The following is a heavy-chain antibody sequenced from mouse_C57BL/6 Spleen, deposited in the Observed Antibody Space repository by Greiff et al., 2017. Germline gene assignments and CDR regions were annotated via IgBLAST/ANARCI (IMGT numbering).Heavy chain of an antibody. J-gene: IGHJ3*01. D-gene: IGHD2-4*01. CDR2: IDPSDSYT. CDR1: GYTFTSYW. CDR3: ASSMITTDWFAY. Sequence: QVQLQQPGAELVRPGTSVKLSCKASGYTFTSYWMHWVKQRPGQGLEWIGVIDPSDSYTNYNQKFKGKATLTVDTSSSTAYMQLSSLTSEDSAVYYCASSMITTDWFAYWGQGTLVTVSA. V-gene: IGHV1-59*01.